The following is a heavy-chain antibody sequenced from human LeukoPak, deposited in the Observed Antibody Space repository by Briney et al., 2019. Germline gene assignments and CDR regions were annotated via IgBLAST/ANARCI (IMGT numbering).Heavy chain of an antibody. D-gene: IGHD6-6*01. J-gene: IGHJ4*02. Sequence: GGSLRLSCAASGFTFSSYWMSWVRQAPGKGLEWGANIKQDGSEKFYVDSVKGRFTISRHNAKKSVFLQMNSLRAEDTAVYYCAREFSQYGSSSSWGQGTLVTVSS. CDR3: AREFSQYGSSSS. V-gene: IGHV3-7*01. CDR1: GFTFSSYW. CDR2: IKQDGSEK.